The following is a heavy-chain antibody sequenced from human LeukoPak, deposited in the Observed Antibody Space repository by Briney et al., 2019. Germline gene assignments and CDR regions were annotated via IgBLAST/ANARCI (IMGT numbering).Heavy chain of an antibody. J-gene: IGHJ4*02. CDR1: GYTFTGYY. CDR2: INPNSGGT. CDR3: AGSDILTGYYTPFDY. V-gene: IGHV1-2*02. D-gene: IGHD3-9*01. Sequence: GASVKVSCKASGYTFTGYYMHWVRRAPGQGLEWMGWINPNSGGTNYAQKFQGRVTMTRDTSISTAYMELSRLRSDDTAVYYCAGSDILTGYYTPFDYWGQGTLVTVSS.